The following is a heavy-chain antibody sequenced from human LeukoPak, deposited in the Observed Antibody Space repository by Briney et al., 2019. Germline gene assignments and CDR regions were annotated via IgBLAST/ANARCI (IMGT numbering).Heavy chain of an antibody. Sequence: PGGPLRLSCAASGFTFSSYSMNWVRQAPGKGLEWVSSISSSSSYIYYADSVKGRFTISRDNAKNSLYLQMNSLRAEDTAVYYCARDTDDSSGYYDYWGQGTLVTVSS. CDR1: GFTFSSYS. CDR2: ISSSSSYI. V-gene: IGHV3-21*01. D-gene: IGHD3-22*01. J-gene: IGHJ4*02. CDR3: ARDTDDSSGYYDY.